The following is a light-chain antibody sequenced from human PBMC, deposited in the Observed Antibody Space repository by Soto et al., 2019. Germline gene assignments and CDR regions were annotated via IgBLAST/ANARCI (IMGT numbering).Light chain of an antibody. CDR2: KVS. Sequence: DVVLTQSPLFLPVTLGQPASISCRSRQSLVYSDGDTFLRWFQQRPGQSARRLIYKVSNRDTGVPDRFSGSGSGTDFTLKISRVEAEDVGVYYCMQPLQTPRTFGQGTKVEIK. J-gene: IGKJ1*01. CDR3: MQPLQTPRT. V-gene: IGKV2-30*01. CDR1: QSLVYSDGDTF.